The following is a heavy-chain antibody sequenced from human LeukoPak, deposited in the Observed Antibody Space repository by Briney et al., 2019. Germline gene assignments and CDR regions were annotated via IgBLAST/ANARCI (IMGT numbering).Heavy chain of an antibody. CDR1: GFTFSSYW. CDR3: ARGDGDYVTHYFDY. V-gene: IGHV3-7*01. D-gene: IGHD4-17*01. J-gene: IGHJ4*02. CDR2: IKQDGSEK. Sequence: GGSLRLSCAASGFTFSSYWMSWVRQAPGEGLEWVANIKQDGSEKYYVDSVKGRFTISRDNARNSLYLQMNSLRAEDTAVYYCARGDGDYVTHYFDYWGQGTLVTVSS.